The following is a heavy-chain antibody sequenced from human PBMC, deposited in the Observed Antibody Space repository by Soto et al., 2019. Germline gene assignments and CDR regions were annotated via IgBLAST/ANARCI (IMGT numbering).Heavy chain of an antibody. Sequence: EVHLVESGGDFVQPGGSLRLSCAASGFTFSHYSIDWVRQAPGKGLEWISYISSGGDTSHYADSVRGRFTISRDNARNSVFLQMNSLRAEDTDVYDCARDHWMTFGGANFDYWGQGALVTVSS. D-gene: IGHD3-16*01. J-gene: IGHJ4*02. CDR1: GFTFSHYS. CDR2: ISSGGDTS. CDR3: ARDHWMTFGGANFDY. V-gene: IGHV3-48*01.